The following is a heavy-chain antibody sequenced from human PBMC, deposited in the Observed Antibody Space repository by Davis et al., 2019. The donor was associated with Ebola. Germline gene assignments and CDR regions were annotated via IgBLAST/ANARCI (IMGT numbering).Heavy chain of an antibody. CDR1: GASISSRSYY. Sequence: SETLSLTCTVSGASISSRSYYWGWIRQPPGKGLEWVGSFSYGDNTHYYNPSLRSRVTISVDTSRNQFSLKLSSVTAADTAVYYCARLGDYDFWSGYYHFDYWGQGTLVTVSS. V-gene: IGHV4-39*01. CDR3: ARLGDYDFWSGYYHFDY. D-gene: IGHD3-3*01. J-gene: IGHJ4*02. CDR2: FSYGDNT.